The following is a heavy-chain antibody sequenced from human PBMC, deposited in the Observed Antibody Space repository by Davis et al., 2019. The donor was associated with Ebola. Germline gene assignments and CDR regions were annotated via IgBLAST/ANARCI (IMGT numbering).Heavy chain of an antibody. CDR2: ISGSGGST. J-gene: IGHJ4*02. CDR3: AKGSSGWPLDY. CDR1: GFTFSSYA. D-gene: IGHD6-19*01. Sequence: GGSLTLSCAASGFTFSSYALSWVRQAPGKGLEWVSAISGSGGSTYYADSVKGRFTISRDNSKNTLYLQMNSLRAEDTAVYYCAKGSSGWPLDYWGQGTLVTVSS. V-gene: IGHV3-23*01.